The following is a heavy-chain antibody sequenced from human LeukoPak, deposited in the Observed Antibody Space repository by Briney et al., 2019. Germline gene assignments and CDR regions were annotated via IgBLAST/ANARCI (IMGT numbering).Heavy chain of an antibody. Sequence: SVKVSCKASGGTFSSYAIRWARQAPGQGLEWMGGIIPIFGTANYAQKFQGRVTITADESTSTAYMELSSLRSEDTAVYYCARKNVEMVTTFESLDYWGQGTLVTVSS. CDR2: IIPIFGTA. CDR3: ARKNVEMVTTFESLDY. D-gene: IGHD5-24*01. CDR1: GGTFSSYA. J-gene: IGHJ4*02. V-gene: IGHV1-69*01.